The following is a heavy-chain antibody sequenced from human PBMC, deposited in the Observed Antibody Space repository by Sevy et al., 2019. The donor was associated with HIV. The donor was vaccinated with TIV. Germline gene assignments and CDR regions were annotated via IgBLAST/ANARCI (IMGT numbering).Heavy chain of an antibody. V-gene: IGHV3-43*01. J-gene: IGHJ6*03. CDR1: GFTFDDYT. Sequence: GGSLRLSCAASGFTFDDYTMHWVRQAPGKGLEWVSLISWDGGSTYYADSVKGRFTISRDNSKNSLYLQMNSLRTEDTALYYCAKDQRGPPGYYYMDVWGKWTTVTVSS. CDR3: AKDQRGPPGYYYMDV. CDR2: ISWDGGST.